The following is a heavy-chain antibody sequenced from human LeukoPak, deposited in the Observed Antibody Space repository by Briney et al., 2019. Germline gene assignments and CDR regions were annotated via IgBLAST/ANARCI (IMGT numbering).Heavy chain of an antibody. CDR3: AKDYRAGNDFWSSYYVAMDAFDI. J-gene: IGHJ3*02. Sequence: GGSLRLSCAASGFTISSNAMSWGRQGPGTGQEWVSAISGCGGGTSDADSVKGRFTISRDNSKNTLYLQMNSLRGEDTAVYYCAKDYRAGNDFWSSYYVAMDAFDIWGQGTMVTVSS. V-gene: IGHV3-23*01. D-gene: IGHD3-3*01. CDR1: GFTISSNA. CDR2: ISGCGGGT.